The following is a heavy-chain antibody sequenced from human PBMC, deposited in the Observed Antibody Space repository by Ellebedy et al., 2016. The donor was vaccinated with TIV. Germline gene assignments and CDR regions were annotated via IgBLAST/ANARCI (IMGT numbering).Heavy chain of an antibody. J-gene: IGHJ4*02. CDR1: IVSFSGYY. CDR3: ARGSMVRGLAG. D-gene: IGHD3-10*01. V-gene: IGHV4-34*01. CDR2: INHRGAT. Sequence: GSLRLXCEVDIVSFSGYYWAWIRQPPGKGLEWIGDINHRGATKYISSLKSRATISLDTSKKQFSLNITSVTAADTAFYYCARGSMVRGLAGWGQGTLVTVSS.